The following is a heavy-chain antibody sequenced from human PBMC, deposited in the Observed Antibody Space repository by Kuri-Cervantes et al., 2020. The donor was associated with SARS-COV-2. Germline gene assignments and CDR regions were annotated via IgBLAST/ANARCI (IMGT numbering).Heavy chain of an antibody. Sequence: SLKISCTASGFTFGDYAMSWVRQAPGKGLEWVGFIRSKAYGGTTEYAASVKGRFTISRDDSKSIAYLQMNSLKTEDTAVYYCTRDVKSLPNLFYYFDYWGQGTLVTVSS. CDR2: IRSKAYGGTT. V-gene: IGHV3-49*04. J-gene: IGHJ4*02. CDR3: TRDVKSLPNLFYYFDY. CDR1: GFTFGDYA.